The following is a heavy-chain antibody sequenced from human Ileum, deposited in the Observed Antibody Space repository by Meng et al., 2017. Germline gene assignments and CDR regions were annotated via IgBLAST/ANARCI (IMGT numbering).Heavy chain of an antibody. D-gene: IGHD7-27*01. Sequence: GQPQGSGPGLVRPSETLSLICTVAGGSVSTSDYQWGWIRQPPGKGLEWIGYAGTNYNPSLKSRVTISVDTSKRQFSLKLTSVTAADTAVYYCARDHWGSLDYWGQGILVTVSS. CDR2: AGT. CDR3: ARDHWGSLDY. J-gene: IGHJ4*02. CDR1: GGSVSTSDYQ. V-gene: IGHV4-61*08.